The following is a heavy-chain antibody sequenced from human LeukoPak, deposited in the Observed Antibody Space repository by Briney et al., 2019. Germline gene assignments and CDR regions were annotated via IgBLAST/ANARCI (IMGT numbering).Heavy chain of an antibody. CDR1: GGSISSSSYY. D-gene: IGHD3-3*01. CDR2: IYYSGST. V-gene: IGHV4-39*01. CDR3: ARHSTDTYYDFWSGYYTSFDY. Sequence: SETLSLTCTVSGGSISSSSYYWGWIRQPPGKGLEWIGSIYYSGSTYYNPSLKSRVTISVDTSKNQFSLKLSSVTAADTAVYYCARHSTDTYYDFWSGYYTSFDYWGQGTLLTVSS. J-gene: IGHJ4*02.